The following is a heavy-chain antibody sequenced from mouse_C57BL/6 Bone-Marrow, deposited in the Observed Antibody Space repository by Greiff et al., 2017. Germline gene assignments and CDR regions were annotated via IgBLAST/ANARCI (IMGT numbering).Heavy chain of an antibody. J-gene: IGHJ2*01. V-gene: IGHV1-19*01. D-gene: IGHD1-1*01. CDR1: GYTFTDYY. CDR2: INPYNGGT. CDR3: ARSPPHNYGSSYPGY. Sequence: EVQLQQSGPVLVKPGASVKMSCKASGYTFTDYYMNWVKQSHGKSLEWIGVINPYNGGTSYNQKFKGKATLTVDKSSSTAYMELNSLTSEDSAVXYCARSPPHNYGSSYPGYWGQGTTLTVSS.